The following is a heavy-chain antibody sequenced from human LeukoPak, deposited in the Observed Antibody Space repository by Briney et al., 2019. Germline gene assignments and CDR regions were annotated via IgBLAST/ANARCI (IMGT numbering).Heavy chain of an antibody. D-gene: IGHD5-12*01. CDR3: ARGHSIVATDY. CDR2: IYYSGST. V-gene: IGHV4-30-4*01. Sequence: SQTLSLTCTVSGGSISSGDYYWSWIRQPLGTGLEWIGYIYYSGSTYYNPSLKSRVTISVDTSKNQFSLKLSSVTAADTAVYYCARGHSIVATDYWGQGTLVTVSS. CDR1: GGSISSGDYY. J-gene: IGHJ4*02.